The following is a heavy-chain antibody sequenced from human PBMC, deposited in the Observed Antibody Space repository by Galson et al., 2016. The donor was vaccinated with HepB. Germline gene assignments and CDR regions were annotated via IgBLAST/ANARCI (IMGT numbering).Heavy chain of an antibody. CDR3: LNIGIGY. V-gene: IGHV3-74*01. D-gene: IGHD2/OR15-2a*01. CDR1: GFTFSSYW. Sequence: SLRLSCAASGFTFSSYWMNWVRQAPGMGLVWVARINGDGSITTYADSVKGRFIISRDNAKNTVYLQMNSLRVEDTAMYYCLNIGIGYWGQGTPVTVSS. CDR2: INGDGSIT. J-gene: IGHJ4*02.